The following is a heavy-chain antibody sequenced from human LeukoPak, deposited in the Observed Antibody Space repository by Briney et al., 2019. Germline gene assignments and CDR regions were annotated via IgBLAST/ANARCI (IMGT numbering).Heavy chain of an antibody. D-gene: IGHD4/OR15-4a*01. V-gene: IGHV4-4*07. CDR2: INPSGST. Sequence: SEALSLTCTVSGGSISSYSWSWIRLPAGKGLEWIGRINPSGSTNYNPSLKSRVTMSLDTSKNQFSLKLNSVTAADTAVYYCARQQLKTMASFDYWGQGTLVTVSS. CDR1: GGSISSYS. CDR3: ARQQLKTMASFDY. J-gene: IGHJ4*02.